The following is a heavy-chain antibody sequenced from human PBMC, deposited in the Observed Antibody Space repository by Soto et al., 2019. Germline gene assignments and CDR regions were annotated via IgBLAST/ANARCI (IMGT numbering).Heavy chain of an antibody. Sequence: GGSLRLSCSASGFTFSSYSMSWVRQAPGKGLEWVSGFRTGGDDTTTYYADSVKGRFTISRDNSKNTLFLQMNSLRAEDTAIYYCAKKVNSGPGSQYFDYWGQGTLVTVSS. CDR2: FRTGGDDTTT. CDR3: AKKVNSGPGSQYFDY. CDR1: GFTFSSYS. V-gene: IGHV3-23*01. J-gene: IGHJ4*02. D-gene: IGHD3-10*01.